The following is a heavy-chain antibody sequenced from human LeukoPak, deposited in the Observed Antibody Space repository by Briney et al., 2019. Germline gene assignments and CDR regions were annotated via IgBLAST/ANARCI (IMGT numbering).Heavy chain of an antibody. Sequence: GGSLRLSCAASGFIFSSYGMHWVRQAPGKGLEWVAFIRCDGSRKYYADSVKGRFTISRDNSKNTLYLQMNSLRAEDTAMYYCAKVSLNMVNDAFDIWGQGTMVSVSS. J-gene: IGHJ3*02. D-gene: IGHD4/OR15-4a*01. CDR3: AKVSLNMVNDAFDI. V-gene: IGHV3-30*02. CDR2: IRCDGSRK. CDR1: GFIFSSYG.